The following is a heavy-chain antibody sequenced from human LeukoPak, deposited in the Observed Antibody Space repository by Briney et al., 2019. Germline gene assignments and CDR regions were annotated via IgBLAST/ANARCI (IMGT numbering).Heavy chain of an antibody. CDR2: LYYSGST. V-gene: IGHV4-59*02. Sequence: SETLSLTCTVSGDSVSNYYWNWIRQPPGKGLEWIGYLYYSGSTNYNPSLKSRVTISVDTSKNQFSLKLSSVTAADTAVYYCARAPRREWCFDYWGQGTLVTVSS. J-gene: IGHJ4*02. D-gene: IGHD2-15*01. CDR1: GDSVSNYY. CDR3: ARAPRREWCFDY.